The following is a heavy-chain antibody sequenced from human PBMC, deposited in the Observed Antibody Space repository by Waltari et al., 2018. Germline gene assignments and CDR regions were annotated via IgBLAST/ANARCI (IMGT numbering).Heavy chain of an antibody. Sequence: EVQLVESGGGLVQPGGSLRLSCAASGFSFGSYWMNWVRQAPGKGLVWGSRMVRDGSITSYADSVKGRFTISRDNAKNTLYLQMNSLRDEDTAVYYCARDYYYSIDYWGQGTVVTVSS. D-gene: IGHD3-10*01. V-gene: IGHV3-74*01. CDR3: ARDYYYSIDY. J-gene: IGHJ4*02. CDR2: MVRDGSIT. CDR1: GFSFGSYW.